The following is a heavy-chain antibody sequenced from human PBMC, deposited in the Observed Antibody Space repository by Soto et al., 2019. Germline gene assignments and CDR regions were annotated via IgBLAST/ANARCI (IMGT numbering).Heavy chain of an antibody. D-gene: IGHD1-26*01. CDR2: IVVGSGNT. CDR3: AAPYSGSAADEYYFDY. Sequence: SVKVSCKASGFAFTSSAVQWVRQARGQRLEWIGWIVVGSGNTNYAQKFQERVTITRDMSTSTAYMELSSLRSEDTAVYYCAAPYSGSAADEYYFDYWGQGTLVTVSS. V-gene: IGHV1-58*01. J-gene: IGHJ4*02. CDR1: GFAFTSSA.